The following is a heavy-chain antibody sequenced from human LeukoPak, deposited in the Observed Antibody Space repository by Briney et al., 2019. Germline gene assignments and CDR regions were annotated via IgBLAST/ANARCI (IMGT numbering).Heavy chain of an antibody. V-gene: IGHV4-30-4*08. D-gene: IGHD3-9*01. CDR2: LYYSGST. Sequence: SQTLSLTCTVSGGSLSSGDYYWSWMPQPPGKGREWIGYLYYSGSTYYNPSLESRVTMSVDTSKNQFSLKLSSVTAADTAVYYCAREYYDILTGYYRGFDYWGQGTLVTVSS. J-gene: IGHJ4*02. CDR1: GGSLSSGDYY. CDR3: AREYYDILTGYYRGFDY.